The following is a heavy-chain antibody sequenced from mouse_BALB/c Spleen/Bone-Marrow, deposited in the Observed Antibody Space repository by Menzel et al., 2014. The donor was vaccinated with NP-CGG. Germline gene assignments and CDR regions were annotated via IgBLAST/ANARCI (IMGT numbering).Heavy chain of an antibody. CDR3: AGEGAYYRYIDY. CDR1: GFSLTTYG. D-gene: IGHD2-14*01. V-gene: IGHV2-9*02. CDR2: IWAGGTT. Sequence: QVQLQQSGPGLVAPSQSLSITCTVSGFSLTTYGIHWVRQPPGKGLEWLGVIWAGGTTIYNSTLMSRLSISKDTSKSQVFLKMNSLQTDDTAIYYCAGEGAYYRYIDYWGQVTTLTVSS. J-gene: IGHJ2*01.